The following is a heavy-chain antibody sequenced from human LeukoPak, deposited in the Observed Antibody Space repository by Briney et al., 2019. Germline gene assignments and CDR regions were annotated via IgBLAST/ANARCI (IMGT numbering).Heavy chain of an antibody. CDR3: ARHNYYDSSGYAFDI. CDR2: IYPGDSDT. D-gene: IGHD3-22*01. V-gene: IGHV5-51*01. CDR1: GSSFTSYW. Sequence: GASLKISCKGSGSSFTSYWIGWVRPMPGEGLEWMGIIYPGDSDTRYSPSFQGQVTISADKSISTAYLQWSRLKASDTAMYYCARHNYYDSSGYAFDIWGQGTMVTVSS. J-gene: IGHJ3*02.